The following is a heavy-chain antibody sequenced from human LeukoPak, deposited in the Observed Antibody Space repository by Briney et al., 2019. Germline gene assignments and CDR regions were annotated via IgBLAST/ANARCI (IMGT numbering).Heavy chain of an antibody. J-gene: IGHJ4*02. CDR2: IYHSGST. CDR1: GYSISSGYY. V-gene: IGHV4-38-2*02. D-gene: IGHD5-24*01. CDR3: ARDLGSRDGYNPPNLFDN. Sequence: SETLSLTCTVSGYSISSGYYWGWIRQPPGKGLEWIGSIYHSGSTYYNPSLKSRVTISVDTSKNQFSLKLSSVTAADTAVYYCARDLGSRDGYNPPNLFDNWGQGTLVTVSS.